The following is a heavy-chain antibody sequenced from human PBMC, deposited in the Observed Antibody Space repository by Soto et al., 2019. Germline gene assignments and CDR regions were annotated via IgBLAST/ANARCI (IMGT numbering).Heavy chain of an antibody. D-gene: IGHD6-6*01. CDR3: AKDLLGYSSSSDY. CDR1: GFTFSSYG. V-gene: IGHV3-30*18. J-gene: IGHJ4*02. CDR2: ISYDGSNK. Sequence: QVQLVESGGGVVQPGRSLRLSCAASGFTFSSYGMHWVRQAPGKGLEWVAVISYDGSNKYYADSVKGRFTISRDNSKNTLYLQMNSLRAEDTAVYYCAKDLLGYSSSSDYWGQGTLVTVSS.